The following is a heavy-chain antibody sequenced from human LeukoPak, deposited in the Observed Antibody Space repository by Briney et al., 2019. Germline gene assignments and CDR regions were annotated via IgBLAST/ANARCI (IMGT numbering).Heavy chain of an antibody. CDR2: SRNRAKGYTT. V-gene: IGHV3-72*01. CDR1: GFTFSDPY. D-gene: IGHD1-1*01. CDR3: ATIYGTYGY. Sequence: QPGGSLRLSCAVSGFTFSDPYMDWVRQAPGKGLEWVGRSRNRAKGYTTEYAASVKGRFTISRDDSKNSLYLEMNSLKTEDTAVYYCATIYGTYGYWGQGTLVTVSS. J-gene: IGHJ4*02.